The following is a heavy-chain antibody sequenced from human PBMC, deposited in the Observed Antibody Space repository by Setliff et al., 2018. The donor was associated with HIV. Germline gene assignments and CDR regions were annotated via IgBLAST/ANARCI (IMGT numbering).Heavy chain of an antibody. V-gene: IGHV1-2*02. D-gene: IGHD3-22*01. Sequence: ASVKVSCKASGYTFTAYYLHWVRQAPGQGLEWMGWINPNSGGTDYAQKFRGRVTMTRDTSISTAYMGLSRLTSDDTAVYYCTRGPNYYDRGSYYNFDYWGEGTLVTVSS. CDR3: TRGPNYYDRGSYYNFDY. CDR1: GYTFTAYY. J-gene: IGHJ4*02. CDR2: INPNSGGT.